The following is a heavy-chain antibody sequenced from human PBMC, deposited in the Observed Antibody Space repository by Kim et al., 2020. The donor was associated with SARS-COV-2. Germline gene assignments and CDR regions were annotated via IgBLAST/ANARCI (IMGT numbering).Heavy chain of an antibody. V-gene: IGHV1-8*01. Sequence: ASVKVSCKASGYTFTSYDINWVRQATGQGLEWMGWMNPNSGNTGYTQKFQGRVTMTRNTSISTAYMELSSLRSEDTAVYYCARVRGARVLFDYYYYGMDVWGQGTTVTVSS. CDR3: ARVRGARVLFDYYYYGMDV. J-gene: IGHJ6*02. D-gene: IGHD3-10*02. CDR1: GYTFTSYD. CDR2: MNPNSGNT.